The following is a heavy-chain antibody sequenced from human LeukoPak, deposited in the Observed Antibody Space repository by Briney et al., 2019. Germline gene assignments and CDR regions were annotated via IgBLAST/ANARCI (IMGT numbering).Heavy chain of an antibody. CDR3: AKTRIGQGAYFDY. D-gene: IGHD3-16*01. Sequence: PGGSLRLSCAASGFTFSSYAMNWVRQAPGKGLEWVSVISGSGSSTYYADSVKGRFTISRDNSKNTLYLQMNSLRAEDTAVYYCAKTRIGQGAYFDYWGQGTLVTVSS. V-gene: IGHV3-23*01. CDR1: GFTFSSYA. J-gene: IGHJ4*02. CDR2: ISGSGSST.